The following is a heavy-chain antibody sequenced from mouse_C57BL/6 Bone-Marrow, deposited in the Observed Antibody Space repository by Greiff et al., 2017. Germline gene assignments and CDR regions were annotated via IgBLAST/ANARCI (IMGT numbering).Heavy chain of an antibody. D-gene: IGHD3-1*01. CDR1: GFTFSDYG. J-gene: IGHJ3*01. CDR3: ARPGWAWFAY. V-gene: IGHV5-17*01. Sequence: EVKLVESGGGLVKPGGSLKLSCAASGFTFSDYGMHWVRQAPEKGLEWVAYISSGSSTIYYADTVKGRFTISRDNAKNTLFLQMTRLRSEDTAMYYCARPGWAWFAYWGQGTLVTVSA. CDR2: ISSGSSTI.